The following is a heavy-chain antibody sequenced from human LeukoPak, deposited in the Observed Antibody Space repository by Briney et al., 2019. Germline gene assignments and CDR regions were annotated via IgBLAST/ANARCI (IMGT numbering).Heavy chain of an antibody. J-gene: IGHJ5*02. Sequence: GGSLRLSCAASGFSFTTYRMIWVRQAPGKGLEWVSAIDGTNAYIDYADSVKGRFTISRDNTKNSLYLQMSSLRAEDTALYYCVEGFDYGDLRSNWFDPWGQGTLVTVSS. CDR1: GFSFTTYR. D-gene: IGHD4-17*01. V-gene: IGHV3-21*01. CDR2: IDGTNAYI. CDR3: VEGFDYGDLRSNWFDP.